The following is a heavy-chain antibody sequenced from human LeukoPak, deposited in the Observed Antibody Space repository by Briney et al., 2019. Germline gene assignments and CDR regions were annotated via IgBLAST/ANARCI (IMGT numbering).Heavy chain of an antibody. J-gene: IGHJ4*02. CDR2: ISESGSGT. CDR3: ARATVVRYFDWVTDPPDY. Sequence: PGGSLRLSCAVSGLTFSRYAMSWVRQAPGKGLEWVSAISESGSGTYYADSVKGRFTISRDNSKDTLSLQMNSLRAEDTAVYYCARATVVRYFDWVTDPPDYWGQGTLVTVSS. CDR1: GLTFSRYA. V-gene: IGHV3-23*01. D-gene: IGHD3-9*01.